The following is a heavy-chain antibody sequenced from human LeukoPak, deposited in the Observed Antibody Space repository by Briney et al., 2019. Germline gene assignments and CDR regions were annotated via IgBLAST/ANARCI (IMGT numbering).Heavy chain of an antibody. Sequence: PGGSLRLSCAASGFTFSSYSMNWVRQAPGEGLEWVSSISSSSSYIYYADSVKGRFTISRDNAKNSLYLQMNSLRAEDTAVYYCARTTYYYDSSGYYLVTPHDYWGQGTLVTVSS. CDR3: ARTTYYYDSSGYYLVTPHDY. CDR1: GFTFSSYS. J-gene: IGHJ4*02. D-gene: IGHD3-22*01. V-gene: IGHV3-21*01. CDR2: ISSSSSYI.